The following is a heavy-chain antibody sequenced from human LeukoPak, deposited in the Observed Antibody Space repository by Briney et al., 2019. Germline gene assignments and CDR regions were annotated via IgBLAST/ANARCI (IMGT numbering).Heavy chain of an antibody. CDR2: INPNSGGT. Sequence: GASVKVSCKASGYXFTGYYIHWVRQAPGQGLEWMGWINPNSGGTNYVQKFQGRVTMTRDTSISTAYMELSRLRSDDTAVYYCARDSYYYGSGSYEYWGQGTLVTVSS. J-gene: IGHJ4*02. CDR1: GYXFTGYY. D-gene: IGHD3-10*01. V-gene: IGHV1-2*02. CDR3: ARDSYYYGSGSYEY.